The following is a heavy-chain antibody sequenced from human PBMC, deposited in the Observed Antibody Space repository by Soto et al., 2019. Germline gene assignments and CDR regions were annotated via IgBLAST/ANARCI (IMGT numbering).Heavy chain of an antibody. CDR1: GFGFDEYG. V-gene: IGHV3-20*04. J-gene: IGHJ4*02. CDR3: ARDHRWGYEYGDYGDS. Sequence: EVSLVESGGGVVRPGGSLRLSCAASGFGFDEYGMSWVRQGPGKGLEWVSGINRHGDSTGYADSVKGRFTISRDNAKNSLYLQMKGLRAEDTAFYYCARDHRWGYEYGDYGDSWGQGTLVTVSS. D-gene: IGHD4-17*01. CDR2: INRHGDST.